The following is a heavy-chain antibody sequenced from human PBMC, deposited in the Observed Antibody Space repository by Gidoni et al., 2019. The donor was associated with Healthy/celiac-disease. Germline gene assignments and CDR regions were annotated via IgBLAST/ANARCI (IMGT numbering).Heavy chain of an antibody. CDR2: ISSSSSTI. J-gene: IGHJ3*02. V-gene: IGHV3-48*01. D-gene: IGHD4-17*01. CDR1: GFTCSSYS. Sequence: EVQLVESGGGLVQPGGSRRLSCAAAGFTCSSYSMNWVRQAPGKGLEWVSYISSSSSTIYYADSVKGRFTISRDNAKNSLYLQMNSLRAEDTAVYYCARGDGDYVLHAFDIWGQGTMVTVSS. CDR3: ARGDGDYVLHAFDI.